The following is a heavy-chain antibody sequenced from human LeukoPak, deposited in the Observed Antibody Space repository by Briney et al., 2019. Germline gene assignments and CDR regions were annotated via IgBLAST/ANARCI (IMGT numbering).Heavy chain of an antibody. CDR2: IYSGGST. Sequence: PGGSLRLSCAASGFTVSSNYMSWVRQAPGKGLEWVSVIYSGGSTYYADSVKGRFTVSRDNSKNTLYLQMSSLTAEDTAVYYCAKERLSSGYFDYWGQGTLVTVSS. CDR3: AKERLSSGYFDY. D-gene: IGHD3-22*01. J-gene: IGHJ4*02. CDR1: GFTVSSNY. V-gene: IGHV3-53*01.